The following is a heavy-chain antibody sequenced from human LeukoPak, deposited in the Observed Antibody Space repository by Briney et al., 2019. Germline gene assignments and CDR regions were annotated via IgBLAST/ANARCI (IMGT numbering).Heavy chain of an antibody. CDR1: GFTFSSYA. CDR3: AKHRSSGSSLIGWFDP. J-gene: IGHJ5*02. D-gene: IGHD3-10*01. CDR2: ISYDGSNK. V-gene: IGHV3-30-3*01. Sequence: GRSLRLSCAASGFTFSSYAMHWVRQAPGKGLEWVAVISYDGSNKYYADSVKGRFTISRDNSKNTLYLQMNSLRAEDTAVYYCAKHRSSGSSLIGWFDPWGQGTLVTVSS.